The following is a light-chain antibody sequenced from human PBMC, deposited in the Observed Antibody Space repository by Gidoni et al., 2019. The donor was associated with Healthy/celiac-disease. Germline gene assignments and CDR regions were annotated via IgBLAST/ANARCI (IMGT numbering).Light chain of an antibody. CDR2: DAS. CDR3: QQRSKSLT. Sequence: EIVLTQSPATLSLSPGERATPSCRASQSVSSYLAWYQQKPGQAPRLLIHDASNRATGIPARFSGSGSGTDFTLTISSLEPEDFAVYYCQQRSKSLTFGGXTKVEIK. CDR1: QSVSSY. V-gene: IGKV3-11*01. J-gene: IGKJ4*01.